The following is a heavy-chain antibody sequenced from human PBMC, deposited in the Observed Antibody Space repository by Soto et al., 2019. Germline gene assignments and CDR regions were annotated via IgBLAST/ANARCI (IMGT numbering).Heavy chain of an antibody. CDR1: GGSISSSTYY. Sequence: QLQLQESGPGLVKPSETLSLTCTVSGGSISSSTYYWGWIRQPPGKGLEWIGSIYYSGRTYYNLSLKSRVTISADTSKNQFSLKLSSVTAADTAVYYCAMGRRGAAREYSYGYNWFDPWGQGTLVTVSS. J-gene: IGHJ5*02. CDR3: AMGRRGAAREYSYGYNWFDP. CDR2: IYYSGRT. V-gene: IGHV4-39*01. D-gene: IGHD5-18*01.